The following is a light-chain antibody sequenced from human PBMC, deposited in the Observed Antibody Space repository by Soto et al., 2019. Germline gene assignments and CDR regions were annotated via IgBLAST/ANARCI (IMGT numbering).Light chain of an antibody. CDR3: TAWDNSLSDVV. J-gene: IGLJ2*01. Sequence: QSALTQPPSTSGTPGHRVTISCSGTRSNIGGSTVNWYQQLPGTAPKILIYGDDQRPSGVPDRLAGSKSGTSVFLAIRGLQSEDEADDYCTAWDNSLSDVVFGGGTKLTVL. CDR2: GDD. CDR1: RSNIGGST. V-gene: IGLV1-44*01.